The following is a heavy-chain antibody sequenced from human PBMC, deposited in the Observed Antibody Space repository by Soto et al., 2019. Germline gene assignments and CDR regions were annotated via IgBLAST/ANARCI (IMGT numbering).Heavy chain of an antibody. CDR2: ISDSGGST. V-gene: IGHV3-23*01. Sequence: EVQLLESGGGLVRPGGSLRLSCAASGFTFSGYAMSWVRQTPEKGLEWVSTISDSGGSTYFADSVKGRFTISRDNSKNTLYLEMNSLRAEDTAIYYCAKDRKVRGIDYWGQGTLVTVCS. CDR1: GFTFSGYA. J-gene: IGHJ4*02. D-gene: IGHD3-10*01. CDR3: AKDRKVRGIDY.